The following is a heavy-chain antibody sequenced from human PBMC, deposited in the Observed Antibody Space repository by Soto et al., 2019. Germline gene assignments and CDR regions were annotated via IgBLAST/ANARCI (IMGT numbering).Heavy chain of an antibody. CDR1: GFTFSSYG. V-gene: IGHV3-30*18. D-gene: IGHD6-19*01. CDR2: ISYDGSNK. J-gene: IGHJ6*02. CDR3: AKDLRSGIAVAVNYYYYGMDV. Sequence: GGSVRLSCAASGFTFSSYGMHWVRQAPGKGLEWVAVISYDGSNKYYADSVKGRFTISRDNSKNTLYLQMNSLRAEDTAVYYCAKDLRSGIAVAVNYYYYGMDVWGQGTTGTVS.